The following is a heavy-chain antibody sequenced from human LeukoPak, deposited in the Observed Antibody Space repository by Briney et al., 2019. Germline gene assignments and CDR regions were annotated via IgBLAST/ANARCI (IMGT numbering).Heavy chain of an antibody. V-gene: IGHV4-4*02. CDR1: GGSISSSNW. Sequence: SGTLSLTCAVSGGSISSSNWWGWVRQPPGKGLEWIGEIYHSGSTNYNPSLKSRVTISVDKSKNQFSLKLSSVTAADTAVYYCARGPPAKPGTGYYYGMDVWGQGTTVTVSS. D-gene: IGHD2-2*01. CDR3: ARGPPAKPGTGYYYGMDV. J-gene: IGHJ6*02. CDR2: IYHSGST.